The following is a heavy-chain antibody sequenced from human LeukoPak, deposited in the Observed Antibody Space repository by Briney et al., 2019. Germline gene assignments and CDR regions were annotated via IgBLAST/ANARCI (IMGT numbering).Heavy chain of an antibody. D-gene: IGHD1-26*01. CDR1: GGTFNSYA. CDR3: ARERRELLLWYFDY. Sequence: GASVKVSCKASGGTFNSYAISWVRQAPGQGLEWMGGIIPIFGTANYAQKFQGRVTITADESTSTAYMELSSLRSEDTAVYYCARERRELLLWYFDYWGQGTLVTVSS. CDR2: IIPIFGTA. V-gene: IGHV1-69*13. J-gene: IGHJ4*02.